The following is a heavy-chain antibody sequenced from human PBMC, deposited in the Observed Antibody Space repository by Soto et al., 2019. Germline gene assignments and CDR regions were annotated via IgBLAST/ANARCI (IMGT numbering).Heavy chain of an antibody. Sequence: QVQLVESGGGVVQPGTSLRLSCAASGFTFRSNGMHWVRQAPGKGLEWVSVIWYDGSNENYADSVRGRFTISRDNFKNMVYLQMNSLRAEDTATYFCAKVGPYQSLDIWGQGTMVTVSS. CDR1: GFTFRSNG. V-gene: IGHV3-33*06. CDR2: IWYDGSNE. J-gene: IGHJ3*02. CDR3: AKVGPYQSLDI.